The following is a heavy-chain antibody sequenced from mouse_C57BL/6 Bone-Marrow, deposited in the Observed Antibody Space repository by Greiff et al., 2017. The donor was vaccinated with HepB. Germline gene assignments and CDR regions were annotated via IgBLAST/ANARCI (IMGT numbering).Heavy chain of an antibody. Sequence: QVQLQHPGAELVRPGSSVKLSCKASGYTFTSYWLHWVKQRPIQGLEWIGNIDSSDSETHYNQKFKDKATLTVDKSSSTAYMQLSSLTSEDSAVYYCARDYYGSSYDYAMDYWGQGTSVTVSS. CDR1: GYTFTSYW. J-gene: IGHJ4*01. CDR2: IDSSDSET. V-gene: IGHV1-52*01. D-gene: IGHD1-1*01. CDR3: ARDYYGSSYDYAMDY.